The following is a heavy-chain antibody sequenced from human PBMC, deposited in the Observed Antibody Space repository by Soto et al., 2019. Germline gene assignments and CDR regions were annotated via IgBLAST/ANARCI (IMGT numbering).Heavy chain of an antibody. CDR3: VRDGSKTLRDCFDP. Sequence: ETLSLSCRVSGASMSKFYWSWIRKTSGKGLEWMGRVYATGTSDYNPSLRSRIAMSVDISKKTFSLRLRSVTAADTGVYYCVRDGSKTLRDCFDPWGQGILVTVSS. D-gene: IGHD4-17*01. CDR1: GASMSKFY. V-gene: IGHV4-4*07. J-gene: IGHJ5*02. CDR2: VYATGTS.